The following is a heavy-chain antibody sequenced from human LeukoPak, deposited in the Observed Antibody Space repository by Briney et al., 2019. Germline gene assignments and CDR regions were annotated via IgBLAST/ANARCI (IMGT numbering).Heavy chain of an antibody. J-gene: IGHJ6*02. CDR3: ARYDLGYCSSTSCSSDGMDV. V-gene: IGHV1-8*01. D-gene: IGHD2-2*01. CDR1: GYTFTSYD. Sequence: ASVKVSCKASGYTFTSYDINWVRQATGQGLEWVGWMNPNSGNTGYAQKFQGRVTMTRNTSMSTAYMELSSLRSEDTAVYYCARYDLGYCSSTSCSSDGMDVWGQGTTVTVSS. CDR2: MNPNSGNT.